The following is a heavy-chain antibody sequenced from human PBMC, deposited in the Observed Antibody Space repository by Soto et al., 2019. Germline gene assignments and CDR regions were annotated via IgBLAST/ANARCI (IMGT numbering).Heavy chain of an antibody. Sequence: GESLKISCKGSGYSFTNYWIGWVRQMPGKGLEWMGIIYPGDSHAIYSPSFQGQVTMSVDKSISTAYLQWSSLKAPDTAMYYCARPYSGGPNDPFDVWGQGTMVTVSS. CDR1: GYSFTNYW. J-gene: IGHJ3*01. V-gene: IGHV5-51*01. CDR2: IYPGDSHA. D-gene: IGHD1-26*01. CDR3: ARPYSGGPNDPFDV.